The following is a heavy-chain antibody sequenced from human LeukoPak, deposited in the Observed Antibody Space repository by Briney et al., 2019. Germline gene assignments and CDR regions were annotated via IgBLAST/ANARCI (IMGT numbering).Heavy chain of an antibody. CDR3: ARGQPPSYYDMDV. CDR1: GFTFSSYA. CDR2: IWSDGSSK. J-gene: IGHJ6*02. V-gene: IGHV3-33*08. Sequence: GGSLRLSCAASGFTFSSYAMHWVRQAPGKGLEWVAVIWSDGSSKHYADSVKGRFTISRDNSKNTLYLQMNSLRAEDTALYYCARGQPPSYYDMDVWGQGTTVTVSS. D-gene: IGHD6-13*01.